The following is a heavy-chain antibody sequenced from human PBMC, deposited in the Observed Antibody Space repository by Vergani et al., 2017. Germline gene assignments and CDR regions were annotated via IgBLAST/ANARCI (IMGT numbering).Heavy chain of an antibody. CDR1: GGTFSSYA. D-gene: IGHD3-22*01. CDR3: ASHSSGYSVMKPTPYNWFDP. V-gene: IGHV1-69*01. CDR2: IIPIFGTA. Sequence: QVQLVQSGAEVKKPGSSVKVSCKASGGTFSSYAISWVRQAPGQGLEWMGGIIPIFGTANYAQKFQGRVTITADESTSTAYMELSSLRSEDTAVYYCASHSSGYSVMKPTPYNWFDPWGQGTLVTVSS. J-gene: IGHJ5*02.